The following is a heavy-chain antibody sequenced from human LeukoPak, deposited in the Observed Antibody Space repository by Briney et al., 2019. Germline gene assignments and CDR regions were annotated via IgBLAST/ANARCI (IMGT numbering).Heavy chain of an antibody. CDR2: INHSGST. Sequence: SETLSLTCAVYGGSFSGYYWSWIRQPPGKGLEWIGEINHSGSTNYNPSLKSRVTISVDTSKNQFSLKLSSVTAADTAVYYCASQPYSSSWFDGWGQGTLVTVSS. V-gene: IGHV4-34*01. CDR1: GGSFSGYY. J-gene: IGHJ4*02. CDR3: ASQPYSSSWFDG. D-gene: IGHD6-13*01.